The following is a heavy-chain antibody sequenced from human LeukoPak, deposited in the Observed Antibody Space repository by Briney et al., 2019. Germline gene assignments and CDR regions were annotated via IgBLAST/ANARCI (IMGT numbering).Heavy chain of an antibody. CDR3: ARDAKYSSSWYVG. J-gene: IGHJ4*02. Sequence: PGGSLRLSCAASGFTFSDYYMSWIRQAPGKGLEWVSYISSSGATIYSADSVKGRLSISRDNSKNSLYLQMNSLRAEDTAVYYCARDAKYSSSWYVGWGQGTLVTVSS. CDR2: ISSSGATI. V-gene: IGHV3-11*04. D-gene: IGHD6-13*01. CDR1: GFTFSDYY.